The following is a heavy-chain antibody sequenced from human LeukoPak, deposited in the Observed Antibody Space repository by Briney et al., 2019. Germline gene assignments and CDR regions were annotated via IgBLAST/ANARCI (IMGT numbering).Heavy chain of an antibody. V-gene: IGHV3-33*01. CDR1: GFTFSSYG. D-gene: IGHD3-3*01. J-gene: IGHJ4*02. CDR2: IWYDGSNK. Sequence: GGSLRLSCAASGFTFSSYGMHWVRQAPGKGLEWVAVIWYDGSNKYYADSVKGRFTISRDNSKNTLYLQMNSLRAEDTAVYYCARVLSMGYYDFWSGYYLPIGFDYWGQGTLVTVSS. CDR3: ARVLSMGYYDFWSGYYLPIGFDY.